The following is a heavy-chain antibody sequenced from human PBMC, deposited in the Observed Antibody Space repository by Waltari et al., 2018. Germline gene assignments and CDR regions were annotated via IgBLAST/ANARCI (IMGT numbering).Heavy chain of an antibody. D-gene: IGHD1-26*01. CDR1: GYSFTPYV. Sequence: QIHLVQSGPETQKPGASVKVSCKTSGYSFTPYVISGVRQAPGQGLEWVGLLSPFSGQTHYAQKFQDRVAMTADTAAATAYMELKSLRSDDTAFYYCATSYSWNGLEYWGHGTLVTVFS. J-gene: IGHJ4*01. V-gene: IGHV1-18*01. CDR2: LSPFSGQT. CDR3: ATSYSWNGLEY.